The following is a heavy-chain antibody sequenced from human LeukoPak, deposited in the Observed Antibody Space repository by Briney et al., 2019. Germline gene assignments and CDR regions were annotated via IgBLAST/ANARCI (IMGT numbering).Heavy chain of an antibody. J-gene: IGHJ6*03. CDR2: IYYSGST. CDR3: TRGSIAYYYMDV. D-gene: IGHD3-22*01. Sequence: SETLSLTCTVSGGSISGYYWSWIRQPPGKGLEWIGNIYYSGSTNYNPSLKSRVTISVDTSKNQFSLKLSSVTAADTAVYYCTRGSIAYYYMDVWGKGTTVTISS. V-gene: IGHV4-59*01. CDR1: GGSISGYY.